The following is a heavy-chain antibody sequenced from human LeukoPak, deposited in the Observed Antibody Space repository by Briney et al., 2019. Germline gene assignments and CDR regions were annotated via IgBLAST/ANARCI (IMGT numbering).Heavy chain of an antibody. CDR3: ARLETSVTEHNWFDP. CDR2: NYSRGST. J-gene: IGHJ5*02. D-gene: IGHD2-21*02. V-gene: IGHV4-39*01. CDR1: GASISSSAYY. Sequence: PSETLSLTCTVSGASISSSAYYWGWIRQPPGKGLERIASIGGSNYSRGSTYYNPSLKSRVTIHVDTSKDQFSLKLSSVTAADTAVYYCARLETSVTEHNWFDPWGQGTLVTVSS.